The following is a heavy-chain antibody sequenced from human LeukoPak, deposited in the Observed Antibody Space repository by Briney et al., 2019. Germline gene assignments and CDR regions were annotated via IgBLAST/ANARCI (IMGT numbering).Heavy chain of an antibody. CDR1: EFTFSSYS. CDR3: ARDRGMVFDY. J-gene: IGHJ4*02. Sequence: GGSLRLSCAASEFTFSSYSMNWVRQAPGKGLEWVSYITSSSSGLWYADSVKGRFTISRDNAKNSLYLQMNSLRDEDTAVYYCARDRGMVFDYWGQGTLVTVSS. CDR2: ITSSSSGL. V-gene: IGHV3-48*02. D-gene: IGHD3-10*01.